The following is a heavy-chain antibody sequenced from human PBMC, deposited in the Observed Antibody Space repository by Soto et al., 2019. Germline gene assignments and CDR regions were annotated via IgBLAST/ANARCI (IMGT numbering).Heavy chain of an antibody. V-gene: IGHV4-30-4*01. CDR1: GVSISSGGHY. J-gene: IGHJ4*02. D-gene: IGHD2-15*01. CDR3: LRDTSWSRPY. Sequence: QVQLQESGPGLVKPSQTLALTCTVSGVSISSGGHYCGWVRQTPGKGLEWVGKIQVSGDTFCNPSLEGRVSRSVDTSKNQFSLELTSVNAADTAVYSCLRDTSWSRPYWGQGTLVTVSS. CDR2: IQVSGDT.